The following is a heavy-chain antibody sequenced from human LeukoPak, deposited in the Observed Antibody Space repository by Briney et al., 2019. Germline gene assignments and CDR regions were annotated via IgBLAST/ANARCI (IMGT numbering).Heavy chain of an antibody. CDR2: INPNSGGT. CDR1: GYTFTGYY. Sequence: ASVKVSCKASGYTFTGYYMHWVRQAPGQGLEWMGWINPNSGGTNYAQKFQGRVTMTRDTSISTAYMELSGLRSDDTAVYYCARFDGSGSYGRFDPWGQGTLVTVSS. D-gene: IGHD3-10*01. CDR3: ARFDGSGSYGRFDP. V-gene: IGHV1-2*02. J-gene: IGHJ5*02.